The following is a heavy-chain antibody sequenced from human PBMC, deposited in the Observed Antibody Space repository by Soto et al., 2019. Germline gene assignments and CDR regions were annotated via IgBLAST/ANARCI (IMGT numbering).Heavy chain of an antibody. CDR3: ASYRYDY. Sequence: SPSLPLTGSVSWGSIFRNSAAWDWIRQSPSRGFEWLGRTYYRSRWYHDYAVSVKSRIIINPDTSKNQVSLQLNSVTPDDTAVYYCASYRYDYWGQGTVVTVSS. CDR2: TYYRSRWYH. V-gene: IGHV6-1*01. CDR1: WGSIFRNSAA. J-gene: IGHJ4*02. D-gene: IGHD4-4*01.